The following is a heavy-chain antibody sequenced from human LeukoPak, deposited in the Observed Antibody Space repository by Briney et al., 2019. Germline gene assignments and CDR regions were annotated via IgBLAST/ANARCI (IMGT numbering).Heavy chain of an antibody. D-gene: IGHD6-19*01. V-gene: IGHV4-34*01. CDR3: ARGSGFDDDDSGWVFNWFDP. Sequence: SETLSLTCAVFGGSFSGYYWTWIRQPPGKGLEWIGEINQRGSTNCNPSLKSRVTISVDTSKNQFSLKLTSVTVADTAVYYCARGSGFDDDDSGWVFNWFDPWGQGTLVTV. J-gene: IGHJ5*02. CDR1: GGSFSGYY. CDR2: INQRGST.